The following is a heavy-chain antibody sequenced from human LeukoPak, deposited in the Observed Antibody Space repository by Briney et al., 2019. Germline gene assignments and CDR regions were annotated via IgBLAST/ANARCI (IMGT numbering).Heavy chain of an antibody. CDR2: IKHDGSEK. CDR3: AKDLGYDSSGYSISFDY. Sequence: GGSLRLSCAASRFTFSSYWMSWVRQAPGKGLEWVANIKHDGSEKYSVDSVKGRFTISRDNSKNTLYLQMNSLRAEDTAVYYCAKDLGYDSSGYSISFDYWGQGTLVTVSS. V-gene: IGHV3-7*03. CDR1: RFTFSSYW. J-gene: IGHJ4*02. D-gene: IGHD3-22*01.